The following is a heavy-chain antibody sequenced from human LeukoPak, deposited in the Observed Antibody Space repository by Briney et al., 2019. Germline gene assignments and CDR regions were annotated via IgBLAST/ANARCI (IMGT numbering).Heavy chain of an antibody. Sequence: GGSLRLSCAASGFTFSTYSMNWVRQAPGKGLEWVSYISSSSRRIFYAGSVEGRFTISRDNAKNSLYLQMNNLRAEDTAIYYCAKTPLRSCSGSRCYPFDYWGQGTLVTVSS. CDR1: GFTFSTYS. J-gene: IGHJ4*02. CDR3: AKTPLRSCSGSRCYPFDY. V-gene: IGHV3-48*01. D-gene: IGHD2-15*01. CDR2: ISSSSRRI.